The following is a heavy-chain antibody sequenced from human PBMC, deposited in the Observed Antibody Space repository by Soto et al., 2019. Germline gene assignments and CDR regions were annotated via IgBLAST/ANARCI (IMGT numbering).Heavy chain of an antibody. D-gene: IGHD3-10*01. Sequence: EVQLLESGGGLVQPGGSLRLSCAASGSTFSSYAMSWVRQAPGKGLEWVSAISGSGGSTYYADSVKGRFTISRDNSKNTLYLQMNSLRAEDTAVYYCAKIRSGPGYYGSGSYYASYGMDVWGQGTTVTVSS. V-gene: IGHV3-23*01. CDR3: AKIRSGPGYYGSGSYYASYGMDV. J-gene: IGHJ6*02. CDR2: ISGSGGST. CDR1: GSTFSSYA.